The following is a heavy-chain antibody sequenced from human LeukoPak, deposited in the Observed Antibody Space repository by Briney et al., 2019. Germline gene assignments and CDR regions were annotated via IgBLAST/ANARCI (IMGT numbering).Heavy chain of an antibody. CDR1: GFTVSSNS. CDR2: IYSGGTT. Sequence: PGGSLRLSCAASGFTVSSNSMSWVRQAPGKGLEWVSVIYSGGTTYYADSVKGRFTISRDNSKNTLYLQMNSLRAEDTAVYYCAKDLADGYSSSWYVGDYWGQGTLVTVSS. V-gene: IGHV3-53*01. CDR3: AKDLADGYSSSWYVGDY. J-gene: IGHJ4*02. D-gene: IGHD6-13*01.